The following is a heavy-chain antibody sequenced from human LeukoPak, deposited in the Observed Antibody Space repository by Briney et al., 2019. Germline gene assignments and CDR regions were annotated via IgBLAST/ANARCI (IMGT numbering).Heavy chain of an antibody. CDR1: GGSISSYY. CDR2: IYYSGST. Sequence: PSGTLSLTCTVSGGSISSYYWSWIRQPPGKGLEWIGYIYYSGSTNYNPSLKSRVTISVDTSKNQFSLKLSSVTAADTAVYYCARDLGVDTAMVFDYWGQGTLVTVSS. J-gene: IGHJ4*02. CDR3: ARDLGVDTAMVFDY. D-gene: IGHD5-18*01. V-gene: IGHV4-59*01.